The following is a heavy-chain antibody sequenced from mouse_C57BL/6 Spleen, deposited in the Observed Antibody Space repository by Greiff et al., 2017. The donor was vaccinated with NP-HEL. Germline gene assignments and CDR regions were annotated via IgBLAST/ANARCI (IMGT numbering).Heavy chain of an antibody. CDR2: INPSTGGT. CDR1: GYSFTGYY. Sequence: EVQLQQSGPELVKPGASVKISCKASGYSFTGYYMNWVKQSPEKSLEWIGEINPSTGGTTYNQKFKAKATLTVDKSSSTAYMQLKSLTSEDSAVYYCATSYYDYDGGYYYAMDYWGQGTSVTVSS. D-gene: IGHD2-4*01. CDR3: ATSYYDYDGGYYYAMDY. J-gene: IGHJ4*01. V-gene: IGHV1-42*01.